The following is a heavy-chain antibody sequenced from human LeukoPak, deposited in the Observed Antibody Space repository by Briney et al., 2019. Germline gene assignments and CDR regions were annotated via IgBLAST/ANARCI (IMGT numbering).Heavy chain of an antibody. V-gene: IGHV1-8*03. Sequence: ASVTVSCKASGYTFSSYDINWVRQAPGQGVEWMGWMNPNAERGNIGYAQKIEGRVTFTRETSISTAYMELTNLRSEDTAVYYCARGIRDTRGYFALDIWGQGTMVIVSS. D-gene: IGHD3-22*01. CDR1: GYTFSSYD. CDR2: MNPNAERGNI. CDR3: ARGIRDTRGYFALDI. J-gene: IGHJ3*02.